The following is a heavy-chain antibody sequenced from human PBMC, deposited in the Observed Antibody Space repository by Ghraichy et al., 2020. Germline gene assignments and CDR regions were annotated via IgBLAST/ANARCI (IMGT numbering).Heavy chain of an antibody. CDR3: ARGLQWEPPDY. D-gene: IGHD1-26*01. V-gene: IGHV3-21*01. Sequence: GGSLRLSCAASGFTFISYSMNWVRQAPGKGLEWVAAISSSSDYIHYADSVRGRFTISRDSADSSLYLQMNSLRVEDTAVYYCARGLQWEPPDYWGQGTLVTGSS. CDR2: ISSSSDYI. CDR1: GFTFISYS. J-gene: IGHJ4*02.